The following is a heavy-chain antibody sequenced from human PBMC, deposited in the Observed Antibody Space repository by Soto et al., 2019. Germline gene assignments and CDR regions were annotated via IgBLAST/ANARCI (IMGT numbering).Heavy chain of an antibody. CDR3: VSRYCSSTSCYWEGNWFDP. Sequence: NPSETLSLTCTVSGGSISSSSYYWGWIRQPPGKGLEWIGSIYYSGSTYYNPSLKSRVTISVDTSKNQFSLKLSSVTAADTAVYYCVSRYCSSTSCYWEGNWFDPWGQGTLVTVSS. J-gene: IGHJ5*02. CDR1: GGSISSSSYY. CDR2: IYYSGST. D-gene: IGHD2-2*01. V-gene: IGHV4-39*01.